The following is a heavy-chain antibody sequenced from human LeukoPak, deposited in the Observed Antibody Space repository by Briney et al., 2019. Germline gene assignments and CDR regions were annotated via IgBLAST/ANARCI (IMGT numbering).Heavy chain of an antibody. Sequence: ASVKASCKASGYTFTGYYMHWVRQAPGQGLEWMGWINPNSGGTNYAQKFQGRVTMTRDTSISTAYMELSRLRSDDTAVYYCALLHTVKPLFDYWGQGTLVTVSS. CDR2: INPNSGGT. CDR3: ALLHTVKPLFDY. CDR1: GYTFTGYY. D-gene: IGHD4-11*01. V-gene: IGHV1-2*02. J-gene: IGHJ4*02.